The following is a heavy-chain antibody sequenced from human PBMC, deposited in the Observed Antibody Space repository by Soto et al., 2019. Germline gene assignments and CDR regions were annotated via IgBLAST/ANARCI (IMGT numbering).Heavy chain of an antibody. Sequence: QVQLQESGPGLVKPSQTLSLTCTVSGGSISSGDYYWSWIRQPPGKGLEWIGYIYYSGSTYYNPSLKSRVTISVDTSKNQFSLKLSSVTAADTAVYYCARSQYSSGYYYAAFDIWGQGTMVTVSS. J-gene: IGHJ3*02. CDR2: IYYSGST. CDR1: GGSISSGDYY. D-gene: IGHD3-22*01. V-gene: IGHV4-30-4*01. CDR3: ARSQYSSGYYYAAFDI.